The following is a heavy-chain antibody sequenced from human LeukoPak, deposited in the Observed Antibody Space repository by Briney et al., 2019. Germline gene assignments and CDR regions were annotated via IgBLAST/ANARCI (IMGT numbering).Heavy chain of an antibody. CDR2: IYHSGST. CDR3: ARDNEAVVDYGVPNDAFDI. Sequence: SETLSLTCTVSGGSIISGGYYWSWIRQPPGKGLEWIGYIYHSGSTYYNPSLKSRVTISVDRSKNQFSLKLSSVTAADTAVYYCARDNEAVVDYGVPNDAFDIRGQGTMVTVSS. CDR1: GGSIISGGYY. V-gene: IGHV4-30-2*01. J-gene: IGHJ3*02. D-gene: IGHD4-17*01.